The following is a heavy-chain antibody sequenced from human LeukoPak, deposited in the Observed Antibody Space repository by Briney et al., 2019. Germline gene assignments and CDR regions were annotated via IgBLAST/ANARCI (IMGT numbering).Heavy chain of an antibody. CDR1: GFTFSSYA. Sequence: GGSLRLSCAASGFTFSSYAMSWVRQAPGKGLEWVSAIHSTGDTTFYAVSVKGRFTISRDNSKNTLYLQMNSLRAEDTAIYYCATYRQVLLPFESWGQGTLVTVSS. V-gene: IGHV3-23*01. CDR2: IHSTGDTT. D-gene: IGHD2-8*02. CDR3: ATYRQVLLPFES. J-gene: IGHJ4*02.